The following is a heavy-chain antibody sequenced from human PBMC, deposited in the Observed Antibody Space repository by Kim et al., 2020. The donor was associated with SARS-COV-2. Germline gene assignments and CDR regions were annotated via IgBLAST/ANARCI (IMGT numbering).Heavy chain of an antibody. CDR3: ATDMGGQGY. J-gene: IGHJ4*02. Sequence: GGSLRLSCAASGFTFDDYAMHWVRQAPGKGLEWVSGISWNSGSIGYADSVKGRFTISRDNAKNSLYLQMNSLRAEDTALYYCATDMGGQGYWGQGILV. V-gene: IGHV3-9*01. CDR1: GFTFDDYA. CDR2: ISWNSGSI. D-gene: IGHD3-16*01.